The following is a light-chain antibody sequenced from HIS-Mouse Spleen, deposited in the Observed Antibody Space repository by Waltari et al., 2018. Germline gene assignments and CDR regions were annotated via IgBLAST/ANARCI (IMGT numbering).Light chain of an antibody. V-gene: IGLV3-27*01. Sequence: SYELTQPSSVSVSPGQTARITCTGDVLATKYARWFQQKPGQAPVLVIYKDSERPSGIPERFSGSSSGTTVTLTISGAQVEDEADYYCYSAADNVVFGGGTKLTVL. CDR2: KDS. J-gene: IGLJ2*01. CDR1: VLATKY. CDR3: YSAADNVV.